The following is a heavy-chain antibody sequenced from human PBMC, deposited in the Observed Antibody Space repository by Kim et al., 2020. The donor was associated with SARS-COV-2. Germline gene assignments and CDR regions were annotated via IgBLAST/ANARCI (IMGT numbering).Heavy chain of an antibody. CDR1: GGSFSGYY. J-gene: IGHJ4*02. CDR3: ARGPRGYSYGDY. Sequence: SETLSLTCAVYGGSFSGYYWSWIRQPPGKGLEWIGEINHSGSTNYNPSLKSRVTISVDTSKNQFSLKLSSVTAADTAVYYCARGPRGYSYGDYWGQGTL. CDR2: INHSGST. V-gene: IGHV4-34*01. D-gene: IGHD5-18*01.